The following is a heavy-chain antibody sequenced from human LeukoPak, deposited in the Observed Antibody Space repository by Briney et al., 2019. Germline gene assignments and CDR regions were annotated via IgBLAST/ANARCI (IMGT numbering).Heavy chain of an antibody. D-gene: IGHD3-10*01. Sequence: TGGSLRLSCAASGFTVSSNYMSWVRQAPGKGLEWVSVIYSGGSTYYADSVKGRFTISRDNSKNTLYLQMNSLRAEDTAVYYCARVHLGWFGELMDWNYFDYWGQGTLVTVSS. V-gene: IGHV3-66*01. CDR2: IYSGGST. CDR1: GFTVSSNY. J-gene: IGHJ4*02. CDR3: ARVHLGWFGELMDWNYFDY.